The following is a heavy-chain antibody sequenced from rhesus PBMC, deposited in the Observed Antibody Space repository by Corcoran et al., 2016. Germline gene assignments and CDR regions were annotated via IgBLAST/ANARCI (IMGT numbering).Heavy chain of an antibody. V-gene: IGHV1S2*01. CDR3: ARLMEVADV. D-gene: IGHD2-33*01. Sequence: QVQLVQSGAEVKKPGSSVKVSCKASGYTFTDYYMHWVRQAPRQGLDWMGWINPYNGNTKYEQKFQGRVTMTRDTSTSTAYMELSSLRSEETAVYYCARLMEVADVWGQGALVTVSS. CDR1: GYTFTDYY. CDR2: INPYNGNT. J-gene: IGHJ1*01.